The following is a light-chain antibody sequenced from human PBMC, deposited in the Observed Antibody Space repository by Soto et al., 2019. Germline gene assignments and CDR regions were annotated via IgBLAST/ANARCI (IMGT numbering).Light chain of an antibody. CDR2: SAP. V-gene: IGKV1-6*01. Sequence: QMTQSPSSLSASVGDRVTITCRASQGVRDDVGWYQQKPGKAPKLLIYSAPTLQSGVASRFSDLGSGTHFTLTISGLQPEDFAAYYCLQQNSYPLTVGGGPKVHIK. CDR3: LQQNSYPLT. CDR1: QGVRDD. J-gene: IGKJ4*01.